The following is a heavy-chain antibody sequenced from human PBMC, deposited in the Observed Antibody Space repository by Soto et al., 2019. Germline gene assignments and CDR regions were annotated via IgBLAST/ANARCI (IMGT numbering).Heavy chain of an antibody. CDR2: ISPYNGHT. V-gene: IGHV1-18*04. Sequence: GASVKVSCKASGYTFTGYYMHWVRRAPGQGLEWMGWISPYNGHTQFVQRFQGRVTMTTDTSTKTAYMELRNLRSDDTAHYYCARDLTIVPATHPRLENYGMDVWGQGTTVTVSS. D-gene: IGHD2-2*01. CDR1: GYTFTGYY. J-gene: IGHJ6*02. CDR3: ARDLTIVPATHPRLENYGMDV.